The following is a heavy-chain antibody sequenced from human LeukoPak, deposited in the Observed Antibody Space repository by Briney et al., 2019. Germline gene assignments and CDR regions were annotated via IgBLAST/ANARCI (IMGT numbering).Heavy chain of an antibody. CDR3: AKAGVRYFDSSGLYAFDF. CDR2: IYYRGST. CDR1: GDSISSTSYY. Sequence: SETLSLTCAVSGDSISSTSYYCAWIRQPPGKGLEWIGTIYYRGSTYHNPSLKSRVTLSVDTSRNQFSLRLSSVDAADTAVYYCAKAGVRYFDSSGLYAFDFWGQGTTVTVSS. D-gene: IGHD3-22*01. V-gene: IGHV4-39*01. J-gene: IGHJ3*01.